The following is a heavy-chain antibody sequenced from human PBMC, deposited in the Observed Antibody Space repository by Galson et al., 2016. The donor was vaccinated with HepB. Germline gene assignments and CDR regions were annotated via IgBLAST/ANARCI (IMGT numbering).Heavy chain of an antibody. CDR3: ARGGSRPIDY. CDR1: GFTFSNYW. CDR2: IKRDGNEK. J-gene: IGHJ4*02. V-gene: IGHV3-7*01. Sequence: SLRLSCAASGFTFSNYWMSWVRQAPGKGLEWVANIKRDGNEKYYVDSVRGRFTISRDKAKNSLYLQMHSLSAEDTSVYYWARGGSRPIDYWGQGTLVTVAS. D-gene: IGHD1-26*01.